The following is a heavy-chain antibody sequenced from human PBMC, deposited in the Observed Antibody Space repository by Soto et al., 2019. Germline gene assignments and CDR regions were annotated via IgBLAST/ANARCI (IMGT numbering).Heavy chain of an antibody. V-gene: IGHV3-33*01. J-gene: IGHJ4*02. CDR3: ARDQQWLVRFYFDF. Sequence: GRSLRRSCAASGFTFSSYVMHWVRQAPGKGLEWVAVIWYDGSNKYYADSVNGRFTISRDNSKNTLYLQMNSLRAEDTAVYYCARDQQWLVRFYFDFWGQGTLVTFSS. D-gene: IGHD6-19*01. CDR2: IWYDGSNK. CDR1: GFTFSSYV.